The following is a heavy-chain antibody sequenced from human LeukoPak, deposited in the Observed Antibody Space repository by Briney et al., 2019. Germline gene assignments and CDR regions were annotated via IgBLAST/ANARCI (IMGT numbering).Heavy chain of an antibody. CDR1: GFTFSSYS. CDR3: ARQGLLRFGEPLDY. CDR2: ICSSSSYI. J-gene: IGHJ4*02. D-gene: IGHD3-10*01. Sequence: PGGSLRLSCAASGFTFSSYSMNWVRQAPGKGLEWVSSICSSSSYIYYAASVKGRFTISRDNAKNSLYLQMNSPRAEAAAVYYCARQGLLRFGEPLDYWGQGTLVTVTS. V-gene: IGHV3-21*01.